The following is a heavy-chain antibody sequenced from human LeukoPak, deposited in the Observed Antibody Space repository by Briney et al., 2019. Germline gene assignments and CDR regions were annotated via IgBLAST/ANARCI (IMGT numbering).Heavy chain of an antibody. CDR3: ARGSPGHPIDY. CDR2: INHSGST. Sequence: PSETLSVICAVYGGSFSGYYWSWIRQPPGKGLEWIGEINHSGSTNYNPSLKSRVTISADTFKNQFSLKLNSVTAADTAVYYCARGSPGHPIDYWGQGTLVTVSS. CDR1: GGSFSGYY. J-gene: IGHJ4*02. V-gene: IGHV4-34*01.